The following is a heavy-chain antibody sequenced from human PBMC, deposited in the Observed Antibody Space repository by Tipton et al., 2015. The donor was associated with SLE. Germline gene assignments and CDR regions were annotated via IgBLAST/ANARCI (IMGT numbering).Heavy chain of an antibody. CDR3: ARDGLYLDYGDYYYGMDV. J-gene: IGHJ6*02. CDR1: GGSISSYY. Sequence: GLVKPSETLSLTCTVSGGSISSYYWSWIRQPPGKGLEWIGYIYYSGSTNYNPSLKSRVTISVDTSKNQFSLKLSSVTAADTAVYYCARDGLYLDYGDYYYGMDVWGQGTTVTVSS. V-gene: IGHV4-59*12. CDR2: IYYSGST. D-gene: IGHD4-17*01.